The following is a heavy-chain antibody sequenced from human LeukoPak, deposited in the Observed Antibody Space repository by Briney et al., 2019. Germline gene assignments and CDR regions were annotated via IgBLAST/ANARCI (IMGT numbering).Heavy chain of an antibody. V-gene: IGHV4-59*01. CDR3: ARSQRGYSIVPSPYGSFDY. CDR1: GGSISSYY. CDR2: IYYSGST. Sequence: SETLSLTCTVSGGSISSYYWSWIRLPPGKGLEWIGYIYYSGSTNYNPSLKSRVTISVDTSKNQFSLKLSSVTAADTAVYYCARSQRGYSIVPSPYGSFDYWGQGTLVTVSS. D-gene: IGHD4-11*01. J-gene: IGHJ4*02.